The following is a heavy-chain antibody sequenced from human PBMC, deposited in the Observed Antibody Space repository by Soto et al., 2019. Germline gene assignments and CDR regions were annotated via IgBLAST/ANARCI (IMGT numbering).Heavy chain of an antibody. CDR2: INAGNGNT. Sequence: ASVKVSCTASGYTFTSYGISWVRQAPGQRLEWMGWINAGNGNTKYSQKFQGRVTITRDTSASTAYMELSSLRSEDTAVYYCARSIVVVTALDYWGQGTLVTVSS. CDR3: ARSIVVVTALDY. J-gene: IGHJ4*02. D-gene: IGHD2-21*02. CDR1: GYTFTSYG. V-gene: IGHV1-3*01.